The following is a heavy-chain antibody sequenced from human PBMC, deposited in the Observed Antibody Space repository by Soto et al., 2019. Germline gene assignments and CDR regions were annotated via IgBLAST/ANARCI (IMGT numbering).Heavy chain of an antibody. CDR1: GFTFSSYW. CDR3: ASCSGGSCYSGRYYYGMDV. J-gene: IGHJ6*02. V-gene: IGHV3-74*01. Sequence: GSLRLSCAASGFTFSSYWMHWVRQAPGKGLVWVSRINSDGSSTSYADSVKGRFTISRDNAKNTLYLQMNSLRAEDTAVYYCASCSGGSCYSGRYYYGMDVWGQGTTVTVSS. D-gene: IGHD2-15*01. CDR2: INSDGSST.